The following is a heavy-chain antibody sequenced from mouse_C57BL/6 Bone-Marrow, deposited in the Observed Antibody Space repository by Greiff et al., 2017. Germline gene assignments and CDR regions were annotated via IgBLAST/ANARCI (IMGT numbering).Heavy chain of an antibody. Sequence: DVKLQESGGGLVQPGGSLKLSCAASGFTFSDYYMYWVRQTPEKRLEWVAYISNGGGSTYYPDTVKGRFTISRDNAKNTLYLQMSRLKSEDTAMYYCARQRDHYFDYWGQGTTLTVSS. J-gene: IGHJ2*01. CDR1: GFTFSDYY. V-gene: IGHV5-12*01. D-gene: IGHD3-3*01. CDR3: ARQRDHYFDY. CDR2: ISNGGGST.